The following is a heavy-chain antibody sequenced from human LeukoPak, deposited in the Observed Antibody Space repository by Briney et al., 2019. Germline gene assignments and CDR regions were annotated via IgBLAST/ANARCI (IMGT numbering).Heavy chain of an antibody. CDR1: GFTFSSYG. D-gene: IGHD6-13*01. J-gene: IGHJ3*02. CDR2: IWYDGSNK. Sequence: GRSLRLSCAASGFTFSSYGMHWVRQAPGKGLEWVAVIWYDGSNKYYADSVKGRFTISRDISKNTIYLQMNSLRAEDTAVYYCARDWQWQQLDGDAFDIWGRGTMVTVSS. V-gene: IGHV3-33*01. CDR3: ARDWQWQQLDGDAFDI.